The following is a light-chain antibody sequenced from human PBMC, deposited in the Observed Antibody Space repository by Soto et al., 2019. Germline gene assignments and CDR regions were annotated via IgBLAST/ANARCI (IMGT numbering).Light chain of an antibody. J-gene: IGKJ5*01. V-gene: IGKV3-15*01. Sequence: EIVMTQSPATLSVSPGERATLSCRASQSVSSNLAWYQEKPGQAPRLLIYGASTRATGIPARFSGSGSGTEFTLTISSLQSEDVAVYYCQHYNNWPLTFGQGTRLEI. CDR2: GAS. CDR3: QHYNNWPLT. CDR1: QSVSSN.